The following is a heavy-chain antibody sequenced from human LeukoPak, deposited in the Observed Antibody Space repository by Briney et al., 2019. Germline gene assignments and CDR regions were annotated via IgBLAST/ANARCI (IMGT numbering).Heavy chain of an antibody. Sequence: SETLSLTCAVYGGSFRGYYWSWIRQPAGKGLEWIGRIYTSGSTNYNPSLKSRVTISVDTSKNQFSLKLSSVTAADTAVYYCARGPRGGCDYWGQGTLVTVSS. CDR1: GGSFRGYY. D-gene: IGHD4-23*01. V-gene: IGHV4-59*10. CDR2: IYTSGST. CDR3: ARGPRGGCDY. J-gene: IGHJ4*02.